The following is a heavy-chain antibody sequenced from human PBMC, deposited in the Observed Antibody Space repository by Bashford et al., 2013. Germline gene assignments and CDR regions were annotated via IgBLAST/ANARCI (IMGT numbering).Heavy chain of an antibody. J-gene: IGHJ6*04. D-gene: IGHD3-3*01. V-gene: IGHV1-69*13. Sequence: SVKGSPARASGGTFSSYAISWVRQAPGQGLEWMGGIIPIFGTANYAQKFQGRVTITADESTSTAYMELSSLRSEDTAVYYCARVFPFWSGHPPFYYYYPTGMDVWGAKGTTVTGLL. CDR3: ARVFPFWSGHPPFYYYYPTGMDV. CDR1: GGTFSSYA. CDR2: IIPIFGTA.